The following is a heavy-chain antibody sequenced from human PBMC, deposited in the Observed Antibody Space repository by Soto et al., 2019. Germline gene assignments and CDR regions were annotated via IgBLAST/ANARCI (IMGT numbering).Heavy chain of an antibody. Sequence: EVQLVESGGGLVQPGGSLRLSCVASGFIFSNYEMIWVRQAPGKGLEWVSYISSSGSTMYNADSVQGRFTISRDNAKNSLYLQLSSLRAEDTAVYYCARRYCSSISCLTDYWGQGTLVTVSS. CDR3: ARRYCSSISCLTDY. J-gene: IGHJ4*02. CDR1: GFIFSNYE. V-gene: IGHV3-48*03. CDR2: ISSSGSTM. D-gene: IGHD2-2*01.